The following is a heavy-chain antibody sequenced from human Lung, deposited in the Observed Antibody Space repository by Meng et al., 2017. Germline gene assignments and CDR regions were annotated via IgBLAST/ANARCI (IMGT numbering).Heavy chain of an antibody. J-gene: IGHJ4*02. Sequence: EVELVEVGGGLVKPGGSLRLSFEGSGFTFSNAYMTWVRQVPGKRLEWVGRIKSKPDGETIDYAAPVKGRFTISRDDSKNTVYLQMNSLKTEDTAVYYCSGHIDYWGQGTLVTVSS. V-gene: IGHV3-15*01. CDR1: GFTFSNAY. CDR3: SGHIDY. CDR2: IKSKPDGETI. D-gene: IGHD5-12*01.